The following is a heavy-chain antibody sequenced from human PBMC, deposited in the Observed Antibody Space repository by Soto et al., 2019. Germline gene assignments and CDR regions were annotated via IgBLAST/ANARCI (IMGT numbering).Heavy chain of an antibody. D-gene: IGHD4-17*01. CDR3: ARDPTTVTLGYYYGVDV. CDR2: INPNSGGT. Sequence: GASVKVSCKASGYTFTDYYMHWVRQAPGQGLELMGWINPNSGGTNYAQRFQGRVTMTRDTSISTAYMELSSLTSDDTAVYCCARDPTTVTLGYYYGVDVWGQGTTVTVSS. J-gene: IGHJ6*02. V-gene: IGHV1-2*02. CDR1: GYTFTDYY.